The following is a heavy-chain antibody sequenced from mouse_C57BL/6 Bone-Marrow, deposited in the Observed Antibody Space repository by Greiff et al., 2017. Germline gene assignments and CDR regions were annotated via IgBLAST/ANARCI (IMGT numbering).Heavy chain of an antibody. D-gene: IGHD3-1*01. CDR1: GYTFTSYW. V-gene: IGHV1-59*01. J-gene: IGHJ2*01. CDR2: IDPSDSYT. Sequence: QVQLQQPGAELVRPGTSVKLSCKASGYTFTSYWMHWVKQRPGQGLEWIGVIDPSDSYTNYNQKFKGKATLTVDTSSSTAYMQLSSLTSEDSAVYYCASRDYFDDWGQGTTLTVSS. CDR3: ASRDYFDD.